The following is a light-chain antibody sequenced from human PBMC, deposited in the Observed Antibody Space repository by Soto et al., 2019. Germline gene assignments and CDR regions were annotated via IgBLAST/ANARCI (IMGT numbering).Light chain of an antibody. CDR2: RAS. V-gene: IGKV3-15*01. CDR1: QNIYSK. J-gene: IGKJ1*01. Sequence: IVMTQSPAPLSVSPGERATFSCRASQNIYSKIAWYQQRPGQAPRLLIYRASTRATGVPARFSGSGSGTEFTLTIRSLQSEDFAVYSCLQYHNLWAFCQGTKVEIK. CDR3: LQYHNLWA.